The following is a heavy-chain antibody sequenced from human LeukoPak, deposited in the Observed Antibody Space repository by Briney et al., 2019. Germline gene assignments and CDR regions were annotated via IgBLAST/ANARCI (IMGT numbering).Heavy chain of an antibody. V-gene: IGHV5-51*01. CDR2: IYPGDSDT. CDR1: GYSFTSYW. D-gene: IGHD2-2*01. CDR3: ARQVPGYCSSTSCLDAFDI. Sequence: GESLKISCKASGYSFTSYWIGWVRQMPGKGLEWMGIIYPGDSDTRYSPSFQGQVTISADKSISTAYLQWSSLKASDTAMYYCARQVPGYCSSTSCLDAFDIWGQGTMVTVSS. J-gene: IGHJ3*02.